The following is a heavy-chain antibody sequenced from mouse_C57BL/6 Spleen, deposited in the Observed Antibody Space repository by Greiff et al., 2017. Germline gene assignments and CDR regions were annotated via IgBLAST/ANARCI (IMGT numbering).Heavy chain of an antibody. D-gene: IGHD1-1*01. CDR3: ARRGYYAVSPWFAY. J-gene: IGHJ3*01. V-gene: IGHV1-85*01. CDR2: IYPRDGST. Sequence: QVQLKESGPELVKPGASVKLSCKASGYTFTSYDINWVKQRPGQGLEWIGWIYPRDGSTKYNEKFKGKATLTVDTSSSTAYMELHSLTSEDSAVYFCARRGYYAVSPWFAYWGEGALVTVSA. CDR1: GYTFTSYD.